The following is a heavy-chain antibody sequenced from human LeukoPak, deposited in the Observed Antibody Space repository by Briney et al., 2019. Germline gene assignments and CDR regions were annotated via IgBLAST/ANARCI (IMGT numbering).Heavy chain of an antibody. CDR3: ARYEGAYYFDY. J-gene: IGHJ4*02. Sequence: PGGSLRLSCAASGFTFRNYGMHWVRQAPGKGLEWVANIWYDGSKNYYADSVKGRFTISRDNFNNMLYLQMNSLRSEDTAVYYCARYEGAYYFDYWGQGTLVTVSS. V-gene: IGHV3-30*02. CDR2: IWYDGSKN. CDR1: GFTFRNYG. D-gene: IGHD1-14*01.